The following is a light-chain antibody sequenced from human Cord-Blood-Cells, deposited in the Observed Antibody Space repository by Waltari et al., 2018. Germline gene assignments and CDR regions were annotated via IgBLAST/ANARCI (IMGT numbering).Light chain of an antibody. CDR1: RSDVGSYNL. V-gene: IGLV2-23*01. CDR2: EGS. Sequence: QSVLTQPPSVSGSPGQSITISCTGTRSDVGSYNLVSWYQQNPGKAPKLMIYEGSKRPSGVSNRFSGSKSGNTSSLTISGLQAEDEADYYCCSYAGSRLVFGGGTKLTVL. CDR3: CSYAGSRLV. J-gene: IGLJ2*01.